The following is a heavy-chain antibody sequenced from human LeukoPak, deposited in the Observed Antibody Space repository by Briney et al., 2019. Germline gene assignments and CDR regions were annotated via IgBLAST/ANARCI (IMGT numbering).Heavy chain of an antibody. CDR3: AREFYSGTYFY. Sequence: ASVKVSCKASGYTFTGYYIHWVRQAPGQGLEWMGWINPNSGGTNYAQKFQGRVTMTRDTSISTAYMELSRLTSDDTAVNYCAREFYSGTYFYWGQGTLVAVPS. V-gene: IGHV1-2*02. J-gene: IGHJ4*02. D-gene: IGHD1-26*01. CDR2: INPNSGGT. CDR1: GYTFTGYY.